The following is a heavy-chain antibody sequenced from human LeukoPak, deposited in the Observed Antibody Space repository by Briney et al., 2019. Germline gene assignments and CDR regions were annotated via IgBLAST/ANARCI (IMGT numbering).Heavy chain of an antibody. CDR3: ARHRFRTIVATRAFDI. CDR2: IYYSGST. Sequence: PSENLSLTCTVSGGSISSYYWSWIRQPAGKGLEWIGSIYYSGSTYYNPSLKSRVTISVDTSKNQFSLKLSSVTAADTAVYYCARHRFRTIVATRAFDIWGQGTMVTVSS. V-gene: IGHV4-59*04. CDR1: GGSISSYY. D-gene: IGHD5-12*01. J-gene: IGHJ3*02.